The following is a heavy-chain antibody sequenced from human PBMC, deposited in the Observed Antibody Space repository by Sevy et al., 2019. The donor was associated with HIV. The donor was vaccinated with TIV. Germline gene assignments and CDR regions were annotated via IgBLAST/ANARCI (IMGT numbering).Heavy chain of an antibody. J-gene: IGHJ4*02. CDR3: AKDLRRGDILTGYLNY. CDR2: ITWDGGRT. D-gene: IGHD3-9*01. V-gene: IGHV3-9*03. CDR1: GFKFDDYA. Sequence: GGSLRLSCTASGFKFDDYAMHWVRQPPGKGVEWVSGITWDGGRTGYADTVKGRFIISRDNTKSSLYLQMNSLRAKDMAFYYCAKDLRRGDILTGYLNYWGQGILVTVSS.